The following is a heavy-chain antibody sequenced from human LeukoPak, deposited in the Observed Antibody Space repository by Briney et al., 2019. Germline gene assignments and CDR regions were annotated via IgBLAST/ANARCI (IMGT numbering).Heavy chain of an antibody. Sequence: GGSLRLSCAASGFAVSSNYMSWVRQAPGKGLDWVSGIYSGGGTLYADSVKGRFTISRDNAKNSLFLQMNSLRAEDTAVYYCARGGGYCGGDCYGIDYWGQGILVTVSS. V-gene: IGHV3-53*01. CDR3: ARGGGYCGGDCYGIDY. D-gene: IGHD2-21*01. CDR1: GFAVSSNY. J-gene: IGHJ4*02. CDR2: IYSGGGT.